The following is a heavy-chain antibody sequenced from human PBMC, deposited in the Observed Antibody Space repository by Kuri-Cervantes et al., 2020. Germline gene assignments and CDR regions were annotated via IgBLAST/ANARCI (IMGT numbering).Heavy chain of an antibody. CDR3: ARRYLDGGADY. V-gene: IGHV1-18*01. J-gene: IGHJ4*02. D-gene: IGHD3/OR15-3a*01. CDR2: ISAYNGNT. Sequence: ASVKVSCKASGYTFTSYGISWVRQAPGQGLEWMGWISAYNGNTNYAQKLQGRVTMTTDTSTSTAYMELSSLRSEDTAVYYCARRYLDGGADYWGQGTLVTVSS. CDR1: GYTFTSYG.